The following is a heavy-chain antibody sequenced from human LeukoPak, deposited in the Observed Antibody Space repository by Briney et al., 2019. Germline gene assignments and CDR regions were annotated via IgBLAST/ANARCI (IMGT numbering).Heavy chain of an antibody. V-gene: IGHV3-49*04. D-gene: IGHD1-26*01. Sequence: GGSLRLSCTASGSTFGDYAMSWVRQAPGKGLEWVGFIRSKAYGGTTEYAASVKGRFTISRDDSKSIAYLQMNSLKTEDTAVYYCTRDNGSYRDYWGQGTLVTVSS. J-gene: IGHJ4*02. CDR2: IRSKAYGGTT. CDR1: GSTFGDYA. CDR3: TRDNGSYRDY.